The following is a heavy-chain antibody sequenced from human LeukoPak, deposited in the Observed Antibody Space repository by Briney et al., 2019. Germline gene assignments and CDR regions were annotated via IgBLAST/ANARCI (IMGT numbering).Heavy chain of an antibody. CDR2: INHSGST. CDR3: ARGRMTLYYGSGSYYLNWFDP. V-gene: IGHV4-34*01. J-gene: IGHJ5*02. Sequence: SETLSLTCAVYGGSFSGYYWSWIRQPPGKGLEWIGEINHSGSTNYNPSLKSRVTISVDTSKNQFSLKLSSVAAADTAVYYCARGRMTLYYGSGSYYLNWFDPWGQGTLVTVSS. CDR1: GGSFSGYY. D-gene: IGHD3-10*01.